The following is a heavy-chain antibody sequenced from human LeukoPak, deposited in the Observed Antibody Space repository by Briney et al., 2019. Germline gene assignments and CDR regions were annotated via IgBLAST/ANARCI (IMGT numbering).Heavy chain of an antibody. V-gene: IGHV1-2*02. J-gene: IGHJ4*02. CDR3: ARGPSDASFDY. CDR2: INPINGGI. D-gene: IGHD1-26*01. CDR1: GYTLSAYY. Sequence: ASVKVSCKTSGYTLSAYYIHWMRQAPGQGFEWMGWINPINGGIRVAQKFQGRVTMTRDTSMSTVYVELSGLLTDDTAVYFCARGPSDASFDYWGQGTLVTVSS.